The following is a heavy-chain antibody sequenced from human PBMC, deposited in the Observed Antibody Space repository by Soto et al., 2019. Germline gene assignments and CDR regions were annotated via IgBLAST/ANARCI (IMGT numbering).Heavy chain of an antibody. D-gene: IGHD1-26*01. CDR2: IIPIFGTA. CDR1: GGTFSSYS. V-gene: IGHV1-69*01. CDR3: ARDGGRHSGGIDY. J-gene: IGHJ4*02. Sequence: QVQLVQSGAEVKKPGSSVKVSCKASGGTFSSYSINWVRQAPGQGLEWMGEIIPIFGTANYAQKFQGRVTINANESTSTAYMELSSLRSEETAVYYCARDGGRHSGGIDYWRQGTLVTVSS.